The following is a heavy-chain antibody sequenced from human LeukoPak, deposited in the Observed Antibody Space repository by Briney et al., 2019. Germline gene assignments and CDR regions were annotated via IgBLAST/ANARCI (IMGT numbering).Heavy chain of an antibody. CDR3: ARDLGGSGYPNWFDP. J-gene: IGHJ5*02. Sequence: SETLSLTCTVSGYSISSGYYWGWIRQPPGKGLEWIGSIYHSGSTYYNPSLKSRVTISVDTSKNQFSLKLSSVTAADTAVYYCARDLGGSGYPNWFDPRGQGTLVTVSS. CDR2: IYHSGST. V-gene: IGHV4-38-2*02. CDR1: GYSISSGYY. D-gene: IGHD3-3*01.